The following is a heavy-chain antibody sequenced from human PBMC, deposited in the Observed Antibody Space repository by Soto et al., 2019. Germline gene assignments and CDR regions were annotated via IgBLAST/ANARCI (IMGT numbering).Heavy chain of an antibody. CDR1: GFTFSSYG. CDR2: IWYDGSNK. V-gene: IGHV3-33*01. D-gene: IGHD5-12*01. CDR3: ARDRWVATIQD. Sequence: QVQLVESGGGVVQPGRSLRLSCAASGFTFSSYGMHWVRQAPGKGLEWVAVIWYDGSNKYYADSVKGRFTISRDNSKNTSYLQMKSLRAEDTAVCFCARDRWVATIQDWGQGTLVTVCS. J-gene: IGHJ4*02.